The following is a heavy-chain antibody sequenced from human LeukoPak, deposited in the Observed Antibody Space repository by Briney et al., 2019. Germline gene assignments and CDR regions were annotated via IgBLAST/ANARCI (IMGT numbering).Heavy chain of an antibody. V-gene: IGHV3-64*01. J-gene: IGHJ5*02. CDR2: ISSNGGST. CDR3: ARGSYVKYYDYVWGSYRSYNWFDP. Sequence: GGSLRLSWAASGFTFSSYAMPWVRQAPGKGLEYVSAISSNGGSTYYANSVKGRFTISRDNSKNTLYLQMGSLRAEDMAVYYCARGSYVKYYDYVWGSYRSYNWFDPWGQGTLVTVSS. CDR1: GFTFSSYA. D-gene: IGHD3-16*02.